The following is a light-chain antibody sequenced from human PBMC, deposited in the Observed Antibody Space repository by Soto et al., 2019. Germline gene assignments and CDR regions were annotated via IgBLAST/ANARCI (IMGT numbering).Light chain of an antibody. CDR2: GAS. CDR1: QSVNIN. J-gene: IGKJ1*01. Sequence: EILMTQSPATLSVSPGERATLSCRASQSVNINLAWYQQKPGLAPRLLIDGASTRATGIPARFSGSGSGTEFTLTISSLQSEDFAVYYCQQYNNWPRTFGQGTKVDIK. CDR3: QQYNNWPRT. V-gene: IGKV3-15*01.